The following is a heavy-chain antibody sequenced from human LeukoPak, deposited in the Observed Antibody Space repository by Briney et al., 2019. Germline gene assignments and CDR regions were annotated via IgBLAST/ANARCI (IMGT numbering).Heavy chain of an antibody. V-gene: IGHV3-69-1*02. CDR1: GFLFSDFIDHT. J-gene: IGHJ4*02. D-gene: IGHD2-21*01. CDR2: ISSSTSI. CDR3: AREFSVVGNFDY. Sequence: GSLRLSCADSGFLFSDFIDHTMVWVRQAPGKGLEWVSYISSSTSISYADSVRGRFSISRDSAQRSLYLHMNSLRDEDTAVYYCAREFSVVGNFDYWGQGTLVIVSS.